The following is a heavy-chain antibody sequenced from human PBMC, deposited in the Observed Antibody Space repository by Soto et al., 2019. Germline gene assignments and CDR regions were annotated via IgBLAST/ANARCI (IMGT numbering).Heavy chain of an antibody. V-gene: IGHV4-59*01. CDR3: ARASHCSGGSCYFPVPAY. CDR2: IYDSGST. D-gene: IGHD2-15*01. CDR1: GGSISSYY. J-gene: IGHJ4*02. Sequence: SETLSLTCTVSGGSISSYYWSWIRQPPGKGLEWIGYIYDSGSTNYNPSLKSRVTISVDTSKNQFSLKLSSVTAADTAVYYCARASHCSGGSCYFPVPAYWGQGTLVTVS.